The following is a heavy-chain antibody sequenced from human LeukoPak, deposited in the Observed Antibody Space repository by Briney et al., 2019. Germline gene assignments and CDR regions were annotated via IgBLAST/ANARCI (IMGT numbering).Heavy chain of an antibody. CDR3: AKLVSGTSEGVDYYGMDV. D-gene: IGHD2-15*01. V-gene: IGHV3-30*18. Sequence: PGGSLRLSCAASGFTFSSYGMHWVCQAPGKGLEWVAVISYDGSNKYYADSVKGRFTISRDNSKNTLYLQMNSLRAEDTAVYYCAKLVSGTSEGVDYYGMDVWGQGTTVTVSS. CDR2: ISYDGSNK. J-gene: IGHJ6*02. CDR1: GFTFSSYG.